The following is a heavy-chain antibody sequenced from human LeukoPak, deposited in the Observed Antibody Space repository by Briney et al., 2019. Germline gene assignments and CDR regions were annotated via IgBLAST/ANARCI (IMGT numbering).Heavy chain of an antibody. CDR2: IIPILGIA. V-gene: IGHV1-69*04. J-gene: IGHJ4*02. CDR3: ARDTWVTPAGVFGY. CDR1: GFIFYKTG. D-gene: IGHD2-21*02. Sequence: SVKVSCKTSGFIFYKTGISWVRQAPGQGLEWMGRIIPILGIANYAQKFQGRVTITADKSTSTAYMELSSLRSEDTAVYYCARDTWVTPAGVFGYWGQGTLVTVSS.